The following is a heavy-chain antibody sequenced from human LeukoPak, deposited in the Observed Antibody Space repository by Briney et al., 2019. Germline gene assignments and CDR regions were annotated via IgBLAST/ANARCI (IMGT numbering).Heavy chain of an antibody. CDR2: MNPNSGNT. D-gene: IGHD4-11*01. CDR1: GYTFTSYD. CDR3: AREATVTPYHYYYGMDV. V-gene: IGHV1-8*01. Sequence: ASVKVSCKASGYTFTSYDINWVRQATGQGLEWMGWMNPNSGNTGYAQKFQGRVTMTRNTSISTAYMELSSLRSEDTAVYYCAREATVTPYHYYYGMDVWGQGTTVTVSS. J-gene: IGHJ6*02.